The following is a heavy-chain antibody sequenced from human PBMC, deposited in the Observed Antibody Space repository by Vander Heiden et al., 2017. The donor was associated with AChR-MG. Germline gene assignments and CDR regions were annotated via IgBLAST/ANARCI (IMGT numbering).Heavy chain of an antibody. CDR2: ISYDGSNK. D-gene: IGHD6-19*01. CDR1: GLTFSGYA. Sequence: QVQLVESGGGVVQPGRSLRLSCAASGLTFSGYAMHWVRQAPGKGLEWVAVISYDGSNKYYADSVKGRFTISRDNSKNTLYLQMNSLRAEDTAVYYCARAEWLAPQPNWFDPWGQGTLVTVSS. J-gene: IGHJ5*02. CDR3: ARAEWLAPQPNWFDP. V-gene: IGHV3-30-3*01.